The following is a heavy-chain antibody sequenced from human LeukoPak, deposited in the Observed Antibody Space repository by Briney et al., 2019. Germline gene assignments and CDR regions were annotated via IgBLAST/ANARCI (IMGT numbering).Heavy chain of an antibody. V-gene: IGHV1-69*13. CDR2: IIPIFGTA. J-gene: IGHJ6*02. CDR1: GGTFSSYA. Sequence: SVKVSCKASGGTFSSYAISWVRQAPGQGLEWMGGIIPIFGTANYAQKFQGRVTITADESTSTAYMELSSLRSEDTAVYYCATIPHYDFWSGTYYYYGMDVWGQGTTVTVSS. CDR3: ATIPHYDFWSGTYYYYGMDV. D-gene: IGHD3-3*01.